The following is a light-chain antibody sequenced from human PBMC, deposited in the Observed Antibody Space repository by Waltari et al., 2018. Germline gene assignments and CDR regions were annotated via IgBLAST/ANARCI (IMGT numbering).Light chain of an antibody. CDR3: AAWDDSLNGVV. V-gene: IGLV1-44*01. CDR2: SNN. Sequence: QSVLTQPPSASGTPGQRVTISCSGSSSNIGSNPVTWYQQLPGAAPNLLVYSNNQRPSGVPDRFSGSKSGTSASLAISGRQSEDEADYYCAAWDDSLNGVVFGGGTKLTVL. CDR1: SSNIGSNP. J-gene: IGLJ2*01.